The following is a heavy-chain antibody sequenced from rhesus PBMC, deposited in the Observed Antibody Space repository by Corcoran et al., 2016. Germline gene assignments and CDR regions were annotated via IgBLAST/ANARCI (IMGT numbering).Heavy chain of an antibody. CDR3: ARTPGNRFDV. V-gene: IGHV4-99*01. J-gene: IGHJ5-1*01. D-gene: IGHD2-39*01. Sequence: QVQLQESGPGLVKPSETLSLTCAVSVYSISSGYYWGWIRQPPGKGLEYIGSISGSSGSTYYNHSPKSRVTIATDTSKNQVSLKLSAVTAADTAVYYCARTPGNRFDVWGPGVLVTVSS. CDR1: VYSISSGYY. CDR2: ISGSSGST.